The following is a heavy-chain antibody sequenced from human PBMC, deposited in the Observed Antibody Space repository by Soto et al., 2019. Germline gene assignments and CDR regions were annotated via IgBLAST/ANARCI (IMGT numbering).Heavy chain of an antibody. J-gene: IGHJ4*02. D-gene: IGHD3-10*01. CDR1: GGSISSGGYY. Sequence: SETLSLTCTVSGGSISSGGYYWSWIRQHPGKGLEWIGYIYYSGSTYYNPSLKSRVTISVDTSKNQFSLKLSSVTAADTAVYYCARGDRYYYGSGSYYTHPFDYWGQGTLVTVSS. V-gene: IGHV4-31*03. CDR3: ARGDRYYYGSGSYYTHPFDY. CDR2: IYYSGST.